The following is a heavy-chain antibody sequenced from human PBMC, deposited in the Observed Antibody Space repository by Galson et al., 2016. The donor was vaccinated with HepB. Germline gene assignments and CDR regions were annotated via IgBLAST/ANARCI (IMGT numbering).Heavy chain of an antibody. V-gene: IGHV4-31*03. CDR2: ISDSGST. D-gene: IGHD3-16*01. Sequence: TLSLTCTVSGTSVSSGDYYWTWIRQRPGEGLEWIGYISDSGSTYYNPSLKSRPTISVDTSKNQFSLDLNTVTPADTAVYFCARYDESVNNWPLRSHNWIDPWGQGTLVTVSS. CDR1: GTSVSSGDYY. CDR3: ARYDESVNNWPLRSHNWIDP. J-gene: IGHJ5*02.